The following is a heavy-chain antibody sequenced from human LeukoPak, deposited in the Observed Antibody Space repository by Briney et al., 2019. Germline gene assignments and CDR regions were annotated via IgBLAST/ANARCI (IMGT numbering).Heavy chain of an antibody. CDR2: MKQDGSEI. D-gene: IGHD5-24*01. CDR1: GFTFSNYW. J-gene: IGHJ4*02. V-gene: IGHV3-7*03. Sequence: QSGGSLRLSCAASGFTFSNYWMSWVRQAPGKGLEWVANMKQDGSEIYYADSVKGRFTIARDNAKNSLYLQMNNLRAEDTAVYYCAKREGYSIFDYWGQGTLVTVSS. CDR3: AKREGYSIFDY.